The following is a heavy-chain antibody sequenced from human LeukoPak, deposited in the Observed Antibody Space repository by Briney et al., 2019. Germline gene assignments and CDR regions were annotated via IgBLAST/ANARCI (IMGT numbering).Heavy chain of an antibody. J-gene: IGHJ5*02. V-gene: IGHV4-59*08. CDR2: IYYSGST. D-gene: IGHD6-13*01. CDR3: ARHEGSSWYWFDP. CDR1: GDSISNFY. Sequence: SETLSLTCTVSGDSISNFYWSWLRQPPGKGLEWIGYIYYSGSTNYNPSLKSRVTISVDTSKSHFSLKLTSVTAADTAMYYCARHEGSSWYWFDPWGQGTLVTVSS.